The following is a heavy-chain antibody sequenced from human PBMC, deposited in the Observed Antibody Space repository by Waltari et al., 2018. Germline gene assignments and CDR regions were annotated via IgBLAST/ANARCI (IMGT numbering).Heavy chain of an antibody. J-gene: IGHJ4*02. Sequence: EVQLVESGGALVQPGGSLRLSCFASGFTFTNYAMGWVRQAPGKGVGWVWAIGGRADVTWYADSVKGRFTTSRDNSRNTLSLEMDSLRAEDTAIYYCTKRHCDANRCYSLDYWGQGTLVTVSS. CDR2: IGGRADVT. CDR1: GFTFTNYA. D-gene: IGHD2-21*01. CDR3: TKRHCDANRCYSLDY. V-gene: IGHV3-23*04.